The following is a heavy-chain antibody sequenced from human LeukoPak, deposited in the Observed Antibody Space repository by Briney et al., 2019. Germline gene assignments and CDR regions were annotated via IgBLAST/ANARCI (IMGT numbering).Heavy chain of an antibody. CDR3: AKTPGWRHNDAFDI. D-gene: IGHD2-21*02. J-gene: IGHJ3*02. Sequence: GSLRLSCAASGFTFSSYAMSSVRQAPGKGLEWVSAISGSGGTTYDADSVKGRFTISRDNSMNTLYLQMNSLRAEDTAVYYCAKTPGWRHNDAFDIWGQGTMVTVSS. V-gene: IGHV3-23*01. CDR2: ISGSGGTT. CDR1: GFTFSSYA.